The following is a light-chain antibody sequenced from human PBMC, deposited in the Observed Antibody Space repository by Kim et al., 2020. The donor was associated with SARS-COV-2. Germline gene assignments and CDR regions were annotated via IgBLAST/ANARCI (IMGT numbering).Light chain of an antibody. Sequence: SSELTQDPAVSVALGQTVRITCQGDSLRTYYASWYQQKPGQAPVLVFYGKNNRPSGIPYRFSGSSSGNTASLTITGAQAEDETDYYCKSRDSSGKVVFGGGTQLTVL. CDR2: GKN. CDR3: KSRDSSGKVV. V-gene: IGLV3-19*01. J-gene: IGLJ2*01. CDR1: SLRTYY.